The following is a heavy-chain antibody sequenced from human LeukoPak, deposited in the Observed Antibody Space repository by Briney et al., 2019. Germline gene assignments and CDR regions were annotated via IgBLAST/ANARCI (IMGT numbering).Heavy chain of an antibody. CDR2: ISSRSSYI. CDR1: GFTFSDYY. CDR3: ARGRLGVRAADY. J-gene: IGHJ4*02. D-gene: IGHD3-10*01. V-gene: IGHV3-11*06. Sequence: GGSLRLSCAASGFTFSDYYMSWIRQAPGKGLEWVSSISSRSSYIYYADSVKGRFTISRDNAKNSLYLQMNSLRAEDTAVYYCARGRLGVRAADYWGQGTLVTVSS.